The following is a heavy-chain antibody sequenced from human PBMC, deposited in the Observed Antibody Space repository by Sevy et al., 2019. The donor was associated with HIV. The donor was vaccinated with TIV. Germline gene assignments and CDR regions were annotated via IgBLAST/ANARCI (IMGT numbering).Heavy chain of an antibody. CDR3: ARALELYGYREYGHAFNPDY. CDR1: GFSFSSYG. D-gene: IGHD5-12*01. Sequence: GGSLRLSCAASGFSFSSYGMHWVRQAPGKGLEWLAVIWFDGSNEYYADSVKGRFTISRDIAKNTLYLQMNSLRAEDTGVYYCARALELYGYREYGHAFNPDYWGRGTLVTASS. CDR2: IWFDGSNE. J-gene: IGHJ4*02. V-gene: IGHV3-33*01.